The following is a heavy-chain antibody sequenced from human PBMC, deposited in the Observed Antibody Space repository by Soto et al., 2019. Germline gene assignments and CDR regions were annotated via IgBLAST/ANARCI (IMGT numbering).Heavy chain of an antibody. J-gene: IGHJ4*02. CDR1: GFTFSSYG. CDR3: AKDYYDILTGSPDY. Sequence: GGSLRLSCAASGFTFSSYGMHWVRQAPGKGLEWVAVISYDGSNKYYADSVKGRFTISRDNSKNTLYLQMNSLRAEDTAVYYCAKDYYDILTGSPDYWGQGTLVTVSS. D-gene: IGHD3-9*01. V-gene: IGHV3-30*18. CDR2: ISYDGSNK.